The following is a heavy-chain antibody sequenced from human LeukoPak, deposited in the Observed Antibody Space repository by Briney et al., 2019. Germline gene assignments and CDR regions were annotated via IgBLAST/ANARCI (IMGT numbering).Heavy chain of an antibody. Sequence: GGSLRLSCAASGFTFTTYWMSWVRQLPGKGLEWVANINQDGTEKYYVDSVKGRFTISRDNSKNTLYLQMNSLRAEDTAVYYCAKNFFISMVRGVIKSWGQGTLVTVSS. CDR1: GFTFTTYW. CDR3: AKNFFISMVRGVIKS. V-gene: IGHV3-7*03. J-gene: IGHJ5*02. D-gene: IGHD3-10*01. CDR2: INQDGTEK.